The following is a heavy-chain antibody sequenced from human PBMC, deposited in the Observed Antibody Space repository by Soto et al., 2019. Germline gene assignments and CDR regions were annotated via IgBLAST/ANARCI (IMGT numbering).Heavy chain of an antibody. J-gene: IGHJ4*02. D-gene: IGHD4-17*01. CDR2: IYYSGST. CDR1: GGSISSGDYY. Sequence: SETLSLTCTVSGGSISSGDYYWSWIRQPPGKGLEWIGYIYYSGSTYYNPSLKSRVTISVDTSKNQFSLKLSSVTAADTAVYYCARSATVPSLSFDYWGQGTLVTVSS. V-gene: IGHV4-30-4*01. CDR3: ARSATVPSLSFDY.